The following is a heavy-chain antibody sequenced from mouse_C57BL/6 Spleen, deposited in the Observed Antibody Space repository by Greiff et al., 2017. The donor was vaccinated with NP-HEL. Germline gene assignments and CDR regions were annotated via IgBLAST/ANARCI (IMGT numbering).Heavy chain of an antibody. J-gene: IGHJ2*01. CDR1: GFNFTDYY. D-gene: IGHD2-4*01. Sequence: EVQLQQSGAELVKPGASVKLSCTASGFNFTDYYMHWVKQRPEQGLEWIGRIDPEDGETKYDPKFKGKATITADTSSNTAYLQLSSLTSEDTAVYYCATPPYYDYDVGYWGQGTTLTVSS. V-gene: IGHV14-2*01. CDR3: ATPPYYDYDVGY. CDR2: IDPEDGET.